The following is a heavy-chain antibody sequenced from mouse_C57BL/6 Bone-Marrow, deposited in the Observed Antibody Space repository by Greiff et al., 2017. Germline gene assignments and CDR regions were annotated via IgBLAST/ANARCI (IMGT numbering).Heavy chain of an antibody. Sequence: QVQLKESGPGLVQPSQSLSITCTVSGFSLTSYGVHWVRQSPGKGLEWLGVIWRGGSTDYNAAFISSLSISQDNSKSQVFFKMNSLQADDTAIYYWARSGYGGFAYWGQGTLVTVSA. V-gene: IGHV2-2*01. J-gene: IGHJ3*01. CDR3: ARSGYGGFAY. CDR1: GFSLTSYG. CDR2: IWRGGST. D-gene: IGHD2-2*01.